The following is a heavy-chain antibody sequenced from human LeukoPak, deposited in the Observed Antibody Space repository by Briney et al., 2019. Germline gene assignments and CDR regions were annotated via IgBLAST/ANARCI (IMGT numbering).Heavy chain of an antibody. CDR1: GFTFSAFS. CDR2: IKQDGGAK. V-gene: IGHV3-7*01. CDR3: ARDPLSPDYGDLDP. D-gene: IGHD4-17*01. J-gene: IGHJ5*02. Sequence: GGSLRLSCAASGFTFSAFSMNWVRQAPGKGLEWVANIKQDGGAKYYVDSVNGRFTISRDNAKKSVYLQMNSLRVEDTAVYYCARDPLSPDYGDLDPWGQGTLVTVSS.